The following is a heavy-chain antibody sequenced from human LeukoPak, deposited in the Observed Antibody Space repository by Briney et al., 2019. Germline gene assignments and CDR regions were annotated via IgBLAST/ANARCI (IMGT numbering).Heavy chain of an antibody. CDR2: IWYDGSNK. J-gene: IGHJ4*02. D-gene: IGHD5-18*01. CDR1: GFTFSSYG. Sequence: GGSLRLSCAASGFTFSSYGMHWVRQAPGKGLEWVAVIWYDGSNKYYADSVKGRFTISRDNSKNTLYLQMNSLRAEDTAAYYCARYLGYSYGIDYWGQGTLVTVSS. V-gene: IGHV3-33*01. CDR3: ARYLGYSYGIDY.